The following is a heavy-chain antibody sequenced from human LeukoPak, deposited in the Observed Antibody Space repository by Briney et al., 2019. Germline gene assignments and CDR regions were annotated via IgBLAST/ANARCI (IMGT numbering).Heavy chain of an antibody. J-gene: IGHJ4*02. Sequence: PGGSLRLSCAGSGFPFRLYAMNWVRQAPGKGLEWVSYINDDSTDIHYADSVKGRFSISRDSARNTLYLQLSSLRAEDTAVYYCARDTFQPGLIDSWGQGTLVTVSS. D-gene: IGHD2-2*01. CDR2: INDDSTDI. CDR3: ARDTFQPGLIDS. V-gene: IGHV3-21*05. CDR1: GFPFRLYA.